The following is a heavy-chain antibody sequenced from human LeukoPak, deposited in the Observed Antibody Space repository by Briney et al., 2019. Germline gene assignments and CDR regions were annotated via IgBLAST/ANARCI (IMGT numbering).Heavy chain of an antibody. CDR2: ISGSGGNT. CDR1: GFTFGDYG. D-gene: IGHD6-19*01. CDR3: AKDRRITMAGTVDYFDY. Sequence: GGSLRLSCTASGFTFGDYGMSWFRQAPGKGLEWVSSISGSGGNTYYADSVKGRFTISRDNSKNTLYLQMNSLRAADTAVYYCAKDRRITMAGTVDYFDYWGQGTLVTVSS. V-gene: IGHV3-23*01. J-gene: IGHJ4*02.